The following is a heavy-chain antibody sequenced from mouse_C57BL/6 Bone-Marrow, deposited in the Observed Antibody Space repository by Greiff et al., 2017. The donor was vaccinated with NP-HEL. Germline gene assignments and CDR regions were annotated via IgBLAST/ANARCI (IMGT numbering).Heavy chain of an antibody. CDR2: IWSGGST. CDR3: ARNSVDYYGSSWFAY. V-gene: IGHV2-2*01. J-gene: IGHJ3*01. D-gene: IGHD1-1*01. Sequence: VQLQQSGPGLVQPSQSLSITCTVSGFSLTSYGVHWVRQSPGKGLEWLGVIWSGGSTDYNAAFISRLSISKDNSKSQVFFKMNSLQADDTAIYYCARNSVDYYGSSWFAYWGQGTLVTVSA. CDR1: GFSLTSYG.